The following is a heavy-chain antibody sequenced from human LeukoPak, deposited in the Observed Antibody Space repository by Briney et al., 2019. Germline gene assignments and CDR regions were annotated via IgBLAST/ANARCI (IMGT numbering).Heavy chain of an antibody. J-gene: IGHJ4*02. CDR3: AGGSAFYHEGGDFDY. CDR2: IYTSGTTNYT. Sequence: SETLSLTCTVSGGSISTYYWSWIRQPAGKGLEWIGRIYTSGTTNYTNYNPSLKSRVTMSVDTSKNQNQFSLRLSSVTAADTAVYYCAGGSAFYHEGGDFDYWGQGTLVTVSS. V-gene: IGHV4-4*07. D-gene: IGHD2-15*01. CDR1: GGSISTYY.